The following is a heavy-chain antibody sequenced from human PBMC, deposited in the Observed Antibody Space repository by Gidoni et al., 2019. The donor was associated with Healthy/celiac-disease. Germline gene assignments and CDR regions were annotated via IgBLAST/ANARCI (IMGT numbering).Heavy chain of an antibody. CDR2: ISSSGSTI. D-gene: IGHD5-12*01. J-gene: IGHJ6*02. CDR3: ARMSRLHKIYYYYYGMDV. V-gene: IGHV3-11*01. Sequence: QVQLVESGGRLVKPGGSLRLSCSASGFTFTDYYMSWIRQAPGKGLGWVSYISSSGSTIYYADSVKGQFTISRDNAKNSLYLQMNSLRAEDTAVYYCARMSRLHKIYYYYYGMDVWGQGTTVTVSS. CDR1: GFTFTDYY.